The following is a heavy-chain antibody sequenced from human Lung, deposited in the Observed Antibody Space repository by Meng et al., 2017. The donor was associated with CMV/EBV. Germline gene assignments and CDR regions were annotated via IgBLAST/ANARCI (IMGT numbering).Heavy chain of an antibody. CDR2: IWNDGSIK. CDR1: GFTFSSYG. CDR3: AKAQFGRYFDGRDGMDV. J-gene: IGHJ6*02. D-gene: IGHD3-9*01. Sequence: GESLKISCAASGFTFSSYGMHWVRQAPGKGLEWVAVIWNDGSIKYYADSVKGRFTISRDNSKNTLYLQMYSLRADDTAVYHCAKAQFGRYFDGRDGMDVWGQGTXVTVYS. V-gene: IGHV3-33*06.